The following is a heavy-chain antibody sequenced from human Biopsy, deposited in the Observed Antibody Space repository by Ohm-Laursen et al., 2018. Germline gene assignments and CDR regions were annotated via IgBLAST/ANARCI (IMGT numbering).Heavy chain of an antibody. V-gene: IGHV1-69*01. D-gene: IGHD3-22*01. CDR3: ARFPLGAYDDSGSYRAVEHWYFDL. CDR2: IITFFRTV. Sequence: SSVKVSCKASGGTFGNYAISWVRQAPGQGLEWMGGIITFFRTVNYAQKFQGRLSITADESTTTAYMELSSLRSEDTAIYYCARFPLGAYDDSGSYRAVEHWYFDLWGRGTLVTVSS. CDR1: GGTFGNYA. J-gene: IGHJ2*01.